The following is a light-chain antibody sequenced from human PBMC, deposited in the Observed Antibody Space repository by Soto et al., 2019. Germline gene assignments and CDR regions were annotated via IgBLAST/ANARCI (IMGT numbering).Light chain of an antibody. J-gene: IGKJ5*01. CDR1: QSVSSSY. V-gene: IGKV3-20*01. CDR2: GAS. CDR3: QQYGSSPPSIT. Sequence: EIVMTQPPATLCVYPGARATVSCRPSQSVSSSYLAWYQQKPGQAPRLLIYGASSRATGIPDRFSGSGSGTDFTLTISRLEPEDFAVYYCQQYGSSPPSITFSQGTQLEIK.